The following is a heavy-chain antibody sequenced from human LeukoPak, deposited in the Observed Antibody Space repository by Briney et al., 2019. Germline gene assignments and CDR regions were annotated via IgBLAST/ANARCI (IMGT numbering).Heavy chain of an antibody. CDR3: ARVKWSSAWSGY. D-gene: IGHD6-19*01. CDR1: GFTFSVYG. CDR2: ISNSGSTV. J-gene: IGHJ4*02. Sequence: GGSLRLSCAASGFTFSVYGMNWVRQAPGKGLEWVSYISNSGSTVTYADSVKGRFTISGDNAKNSLYLQMSSLRVEDTAVYYCARVKWSSAWSGYWGQGVLVTVSS. V-gene: IGHV3-48*01.